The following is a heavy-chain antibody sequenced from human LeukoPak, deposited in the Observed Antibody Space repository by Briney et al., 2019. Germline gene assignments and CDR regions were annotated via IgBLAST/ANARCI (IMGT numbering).Heavy chain of an antibody. V-gene: IGHV4-30-2*01. CDR3: ARGDGYNSYYFDY. CDR2: IYHSGST. Sequence: SQTLSLTCAVSGGSISSGGYSWSWIRRPPGKGLEWIGYIYHSGSTYYNPSLKSRVTISVDRSKNQFSLKLSSVTAADTAVYYCARGDGYNSYYFDYWGQGTLVTVSS. D-gene: IGHD5-24*01. J-gene: IGHJ4*02. CDR1: GGSISSGGYS.